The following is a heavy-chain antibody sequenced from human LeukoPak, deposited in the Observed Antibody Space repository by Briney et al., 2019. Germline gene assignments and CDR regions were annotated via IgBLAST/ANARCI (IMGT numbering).Heavy chain of an antibody. CDR2: ISGSGRTT. V-gene: IGHV3-23*01. CDR1: GFTFTSYA. CDR3: AEAERFSGTKTPDY. D-gene: IGHD5-12*01. J-gene: IGHJ4*02. Sequence: GGSLRLSCAVSGFTFTSYAMSWVRQAPGKGLEWVSAISGSGRTTYYADSVKGRFTISRDNSKNTLYLQMNSLRAEDTAVYYCAEAERFSGTKTPDYWGQGSLVIVSS.